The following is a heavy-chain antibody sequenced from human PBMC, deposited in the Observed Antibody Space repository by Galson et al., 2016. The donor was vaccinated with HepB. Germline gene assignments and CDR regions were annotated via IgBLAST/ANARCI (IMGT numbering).Heavy chain of an antibody. J-gene: IGHJ2*01. CDR2: IYYSGST. V-gene: IGHV4-39*01. CDR1: GGSISSSSYY. D-gene: IGHD3-22*01. Sequence: SETLSLTCTVSGGSISSSSYYWGWIRQPPGKGLEWIGSIYYSGSTYYNPSLKSRVTISVDTSKNQFSLKLSSVTAADPAAYYCARHVGYYYSYWYFDLWGRGTLVTVSS. CDR3: ARHVGYYYSYWYFDL.